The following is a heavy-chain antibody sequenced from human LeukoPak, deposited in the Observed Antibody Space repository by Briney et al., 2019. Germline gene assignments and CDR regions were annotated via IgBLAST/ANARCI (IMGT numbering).Heavy chain of an antibody. D-gene: IGHD6-13*01. J-gene: IGHJ4*02. CDR3: ARVAAAGRGFDY. V-gene: IGHV1-2*02. CDR2: INPNSGGT. CDR1: VYTFTRYF. Sequence: GSSVTVSCMASVYTFTRYFMQWVRQAPAQELEWMGWINPNSGGTNYAQKFQGRVTMTRDTSISTAYMELSRLRSDDTAVYYCARVAAAGRGFDYWGQGTLVTVSS.